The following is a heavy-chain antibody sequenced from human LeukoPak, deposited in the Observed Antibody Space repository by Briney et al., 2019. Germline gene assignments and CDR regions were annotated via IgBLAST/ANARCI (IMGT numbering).Heavy chain of an antibody. CDR2: INHSGSA. D-gene: IGHD4-17*01. CDR1: GGSFSGYY. CDR3: ARGQGTVTTH. Sequence: SETLSLTCAVSGGSFSGYYWTWIRQPPGKGLEWIGEINHSGSANYNPSLKSRVTISLDTSKNQFSLKLGSVTAADTAVYYCARGQGTVTTHWGQGTLVTVSS. J-gene: IGHJ4*02. V-gene: IGHV4-34*01.